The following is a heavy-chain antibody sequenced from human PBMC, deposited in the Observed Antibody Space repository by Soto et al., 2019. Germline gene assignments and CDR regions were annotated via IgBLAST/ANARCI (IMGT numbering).Heavy chain of an antibody. CDR3: ARGMSGYYYYGMDV. CDR2: IYYSGST. CDR1: GGSISSGGYY. J-gene: IGHJ6*02. D-gene: IGHD3-3*01. Sequence: QVQLQESGPGLVKPSQTLSLTCTVSGGSISSGGYYWSWIRQHPGKGLEWIGYIYYSGSTYYNPYLKSRVTISVDTSKNHFSLKLSSVTAADTAVYYCARGMSGYYYYGMDVWGQGTTVTVSS. V-gene: IGHV4-31*03.